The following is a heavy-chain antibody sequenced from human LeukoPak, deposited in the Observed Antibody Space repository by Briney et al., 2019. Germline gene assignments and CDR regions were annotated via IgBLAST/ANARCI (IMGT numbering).Heavy chain of an antibody. D-gene: IGHD3-10*01. V-gene: IGHV4-39*01. CDR3: ARIWFGVRGYFDY. CDR1: GGSISSNSYY. Sequence: SETLSLTCAVSGGSISSNSYYWGWIRQPPGKGLEWIGSIYYSGSTYYNPSLKSRVTISVDTSKNQFSLKLSSVTAADTAVYYCARIWFGVRGYFDYWGQGTLVTVSS. J-gene: IGHJ4*02. CDR2: IYYSGST.